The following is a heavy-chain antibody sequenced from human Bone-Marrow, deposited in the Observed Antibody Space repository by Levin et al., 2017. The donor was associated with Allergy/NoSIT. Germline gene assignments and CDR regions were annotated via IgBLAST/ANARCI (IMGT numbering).Heavy chain of an antibody. V-gene: IGHV3-7*01. CDR3: ARSVVVPAAMWGYYYYYGMDV. CDR1: GFTFSSYW. D-gene: IGHD2-2*01. CDR2: IKQDGSEK. Sequence: PGGSLRLSCAASGFTFSSYWMSWVRQAPGKGLEWVANIKQDGSEKYYVDSVKGRFTISRDNAKNSLYLQMNSLRAEDTAVYYCARSVVVPAAMWGYYYYYGMDVWGQGTTVTVSS. J-gene: IGHJ6*02.